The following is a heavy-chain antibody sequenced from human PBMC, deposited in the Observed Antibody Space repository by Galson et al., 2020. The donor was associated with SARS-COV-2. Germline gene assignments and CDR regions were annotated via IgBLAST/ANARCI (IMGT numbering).Heavy chain of an antibody. J-gene: IGHJ5*02. CDR2: INSDGSTT. Sequence: TGGSLRLSCAASGFTFSSYWMYWVRQAPGKGLVWVSRINSDGSTTSYADSVKGRFTISRDNAKNTLYLQMNSLRAEDTAVYYCARERATNRVDPWGQGTLVIVSS. CDR1: GFTFSSYW. V-gene: IGHV3-74*01. CDR3: ARERATNRVDP.